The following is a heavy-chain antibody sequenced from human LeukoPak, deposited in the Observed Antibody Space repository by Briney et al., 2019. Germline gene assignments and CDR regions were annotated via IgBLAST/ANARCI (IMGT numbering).Heavy chain of an antibody. V-gene: IGHV4-34*01. CDR1: GGSFSGYY. Sequence: PSETLSLTCAVYGGSFSGYYWSWIRQPPGKGLEWIGEINHSGSTNYNPSLKSRVTISVDTSKNQFSLKLSSVTAADTAVYYCARHRRWLQSSFDYWGQGTLVTVSS. D-gene: IGHD5-24*01. J-gene: IGHJ4*02. CDR3: ARHRRWLQSSFDY. CDR2: INHSGST.